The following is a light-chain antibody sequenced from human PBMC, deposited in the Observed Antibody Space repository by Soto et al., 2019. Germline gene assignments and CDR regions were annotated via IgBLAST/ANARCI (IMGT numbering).Light chain of an antibody. J-gene: IGLJ3*02. Sequence: QSVLTQPPSVSEAPRQRVSISCSGSSSNIGNNAVNWYQQFPGKAPKLVIYYDNMLPAGVSDRFSGSKSGTSASLAISGLQSEEEADYYCATWDDSLNGLVFGGGTKVTVL. V-gene: IGLV1-36*01. CDR3: ATWDDSLNGLV. CDR2: YDN. CDR1: SSNIGNNA.